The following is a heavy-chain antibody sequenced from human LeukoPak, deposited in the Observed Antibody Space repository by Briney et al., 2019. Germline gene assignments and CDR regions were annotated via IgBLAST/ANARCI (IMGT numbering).Heavy chain of an antibody. J-gene: IGHJ6*02. CDR2: ISGSGGST. CDR3: GKDLQYCSGGSCRKEGMDV. CDR1: GFSFSSYA. V-gene: IGHV3-23*01. D-gene: IGHD2-15*01. Sequence: GGSLRLSCAAAGFSFSSYAMSWVRQAPGKGLEWVSSISGSGGSTYYADSVKGRFTISRDDSKNTVYLQMNSLRAEDTAAHYCGKDLQYCSGGSCRKEGMDVWGQGTTVTVSS.